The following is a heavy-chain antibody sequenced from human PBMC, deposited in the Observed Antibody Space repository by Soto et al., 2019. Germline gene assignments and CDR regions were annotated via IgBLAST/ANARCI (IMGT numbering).Heavy chain of an antibody. CDR2: IYHSGST. Sequence: QVQLQESGPGLVKPSGTLSLTCAVSSGSISSSNWWSWVRQPPGKGLQWIGEIYHSGSTNYNPSLKSRVTISVAKSKNQSSLKLSSVTAADTAVYYCARDLKPYYYGSGSYYAFDIWGQGTMVTVSS. D-gene: IGHD3-10*01. V-gene: IGHV4-4*02. J-gene: IGHJ3*02. CDR1: SGSISSSNW. CDR3: ARDLKPYYYGSGSYYAFDI.